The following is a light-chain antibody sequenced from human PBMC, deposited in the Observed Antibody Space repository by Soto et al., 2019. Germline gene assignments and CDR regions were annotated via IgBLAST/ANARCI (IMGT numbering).Light chain of an antibody. CDR1: QSLSSN. CDR2: GAS. J-gene: IGKJ2*01. CDR3: QQYNNWPRT. V-gene: IGKV3-15*01. Sequence: EIMMTQSPATLSVSPGERATLSCRASQSLSSNLAWYQQKPGQAPRLLIYGASTRATGIPARFSGSGSGTEFTLTISSLQSEDFAVHYCQQYNNWPRTFGQGTKLEIK.